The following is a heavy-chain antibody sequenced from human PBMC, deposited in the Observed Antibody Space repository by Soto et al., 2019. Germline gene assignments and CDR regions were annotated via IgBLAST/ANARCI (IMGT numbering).Heavy chain of an antibody. CDR1: GFTFTGYG. D-gene: IGHD2-8*02. CDR3: VRSGFDF. V-gene: IGHV1-3*01. Sequence: VKVSCKASGFTFTGYGIHWVRQAPGQRPEWMGWINAGNTNTKYSQKLQGRVTITRDTPATTAYMELNTLSTDDTAVYFCVRSGFDFWGPGTQVTVSS. CDR2: INAGNTNT. J-gene: IGHJ4*02.